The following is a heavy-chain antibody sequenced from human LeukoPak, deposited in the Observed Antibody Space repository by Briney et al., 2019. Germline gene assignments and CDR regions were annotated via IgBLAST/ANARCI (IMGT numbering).Heavy chain of an antibody. V-gene: IGHV3-23*01. J-gene: IGHJ4*02. Sequence: GGSLGLSCAASGFTFSSYAMSWVRQAPGKGLEWVSAISGNGGSTYYADSVKGRFTISRDNSKNTLYLEMNSLRAEDTAVYYCAKDLDYGDYGGSDWGQGTLVTVSS. D-gene: IGHD4-17*01. CDR1: GFTFSSYA. CDR2: ISGNGGST. CDR3: AKDLDYGDYGGSD.